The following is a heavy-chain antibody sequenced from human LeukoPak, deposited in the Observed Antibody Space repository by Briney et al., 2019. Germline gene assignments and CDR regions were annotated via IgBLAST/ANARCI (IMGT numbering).Heavy chain of an antibody. CDR2: IKQDGSEK. Sequence: GGSLRLSCAASGFTFSTYWMTWVRQAPGKGLEWVANIKQDGSEKYYVDSVKGRFTISRDNAKNSLYLQMNSLRVEDTAVYYCARDLVASGSPSPPGFWGQGTLVTVSS. D-gene: IGHD1-26*01. J-gene: IGHJ4*02. CDR1: GFTFSTYW. V-gene: IGHV3-7*01. CDR3: ARDLVASGSPSPPGF.